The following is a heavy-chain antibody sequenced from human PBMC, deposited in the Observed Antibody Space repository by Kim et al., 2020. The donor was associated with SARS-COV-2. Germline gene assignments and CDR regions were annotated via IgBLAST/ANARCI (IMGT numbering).Heavy chain of an antibody. CDR3: ARENYDSSGYCGYYFDY. V-gene: IGHV1-2*02. J-gene: IGHJ4*02. D-gene: IGHD3-22*01. Sequence: FQGRVTMTRDTSITTAYMELSRLRSDDTAVYYCARENYDSSGYCGYYFDYWGQGTLVTVSS.